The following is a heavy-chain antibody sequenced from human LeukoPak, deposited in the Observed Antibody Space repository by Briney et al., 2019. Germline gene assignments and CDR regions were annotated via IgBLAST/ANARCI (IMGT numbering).Heavy chain of an antibody. V-gene: IGHV3-30-3*01. CDR2: ISYDGSNK. CDR3: ARELSAYDFWSGNDY. CDR1: GFTFSSYA. Sequence: SGGSLRLSCAASGFTFSSYAMHWVRQAPGKGLEWVAVISYDGSNKYYADSVKGRFTISRDNSKNTLYLQMNSLRAEDTAVYYCARELSAYDFWSGNDYWGQGTLVTVSS. J-gene: IGHJ4*02. D-gene: IGHD3-3*01.